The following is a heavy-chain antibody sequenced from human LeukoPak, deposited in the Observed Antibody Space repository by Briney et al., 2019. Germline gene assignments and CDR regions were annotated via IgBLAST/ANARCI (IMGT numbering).Heavy chain of an antibody. CDR3: ARGGSGSYYNPSFDY. D-gene: IGHD3-10*01. Sequence: GGSLRLSFAASGFTFSSYEMSWVRQAPGKGLEWVSYISSSGRTIYYADPVKGRFTIYRDNAKNSLYLQMTSLRAEDTAVYYCARGGSGSYYNPSFDYWGQGTLVTVSS. V-gene: IGHV3-48*03. CDR1: GFTFSSYE. J-gene: IGHJ4*02. CDR2: ISSSGRTI.